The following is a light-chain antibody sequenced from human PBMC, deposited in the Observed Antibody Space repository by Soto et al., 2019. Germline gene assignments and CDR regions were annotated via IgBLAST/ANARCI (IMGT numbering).Light chain of an antibody. Sequence: EIVLTQSPGTLSLSPGERATLSCRASQSVSSSYLAWYQQKPGQAPRLLIYGASSRATGIPDRFSGSGSGTDFTLTISRLEPEDFAVYYWQQYGSSPLGQGTKLEIK. CDR1: QSVSSSY. CDR3: QQYGSSP. V-gene: IGKV3-20*01. J-gene: IGKJ2*01. CDR2: GAS.